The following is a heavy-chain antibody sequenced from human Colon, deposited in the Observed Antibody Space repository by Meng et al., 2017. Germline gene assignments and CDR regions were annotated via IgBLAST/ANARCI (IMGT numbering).Heavy chain of an antibody. D-gene: IGHD5-24*01. J-gene: IGHJ4*02. CDR3: ARKRDGYNPFDD. CDR1: GSAISISNW. Sequence: QLQLQESGPGLVKPSDTLSLTCAFPGSAISISNWWVWIRQPPGKGLEWIGYIYYSGSTDYNPSLKSRVTMSVDTSKNQFSLKLGSVTAVDTAVYYCARKRDGYNPFDDWGQGTLVTVSS. V-gene: IGHV4-28*01. CDR2: IYYSGST.